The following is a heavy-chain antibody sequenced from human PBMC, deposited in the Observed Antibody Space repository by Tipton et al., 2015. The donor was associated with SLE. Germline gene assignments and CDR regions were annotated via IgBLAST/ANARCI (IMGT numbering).Heavy chain of an antibody. CDR1: GGSISNYY. D-gene: IGHD2-8*02. J-gene: IGHJ6*02. V-gene: IGHV4-59*01. Sequence: TLSLTCTVSGGSISNYYWSWIRQPPGKGLEWIGYIYFSGSANYNPSLKSRVTISLDTSKNQFSLKLSSVTAADTAVYYCARGSCSGGVCYYDIDVWGQGTRVTVSS. CDR2: IYFSGSA. CDR3: ARGSCSGGVCYYDIDV.